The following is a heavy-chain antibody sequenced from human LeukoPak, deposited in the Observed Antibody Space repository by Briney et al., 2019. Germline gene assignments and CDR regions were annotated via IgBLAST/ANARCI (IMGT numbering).Heavy chain of an antibody. CDR3: ASRPPTVATITPWFDP. J-gene: IGHJ5*02. CDR2: INHSGST. V-gene: IGHV4-34*01. CDR1: GGSFSGYY. Sequence: SETLSLTCAVYGGSFSGYYWSWIRQPPGKGLEWIGEINHSGSTNYNPSLKSRVTISVDTSKNQFSLKLSSVTAADTAVYYCASRPPTVATITPWFDPWGQGTLVTVSS. D-gene: IGHD5-12*01.